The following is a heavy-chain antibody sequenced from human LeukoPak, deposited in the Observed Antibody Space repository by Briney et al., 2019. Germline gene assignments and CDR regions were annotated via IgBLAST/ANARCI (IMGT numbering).Heavy chain of an antibody. V-gene: IGHV4-61*02. CDR1: GGSVSSSSYY. J-gene: IGHJ4*02. CDR3: ARDQRPVAAQAAFDY. Sequence: PSETLSLTCTLSGGSVSSSSYYWGWIRQPAGKGLEWIGRIYTSGSTNYNPSLKSRVTMSVDTSKNQFSLKLSSVTAADTAVYYCARDQRPVAAQAAFDYWGQGTLVTISS. CDR2: IYTSGST. D-gene: IGHD2-15*01.